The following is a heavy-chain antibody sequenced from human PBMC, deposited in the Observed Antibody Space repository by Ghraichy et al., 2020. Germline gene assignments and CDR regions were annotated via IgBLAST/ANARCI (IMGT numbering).Heavy chain of an antibody. V-gene: IGHV1-69*13. D-gene: IGHD2-2*01. J-gene: IGHJ6*02. CDR3: ARCESQLLYFYYYGMDV. Sequence: SVKVSCKASGGTFSSYAISWVRQAPGQGLEWMGGIIPIFGTANYAQKFQGRVTITADESTSTAYMELSSLRSEDTAVYYCARCESQLLYFYYYGMDVWGQGTTVTVAS. CDR2: IIPIFGTA. CDR1: GGTFSSYA.